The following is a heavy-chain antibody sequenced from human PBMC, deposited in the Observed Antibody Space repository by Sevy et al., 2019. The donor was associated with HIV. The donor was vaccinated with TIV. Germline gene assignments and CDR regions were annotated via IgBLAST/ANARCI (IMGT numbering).Heavy chain of an antibody. CDR2: IHYSGST. V-gene: IGHV4-31*03. CDR3: ARGRSAVATYYTWSTVAGYYFDY. D-gene: IGHD6-19*01. CDR1: GDSISSGANY. J-gene: IGHJ4*02. Sequence: SETLSLTCTVFGDSISSGANYWGWIRQHPVKGLEWIGYIHYSGSTYDNPSLKSRITMSVDTSKNQFSLKLRSVTAADTAVYYCARGRSAVATYYTWSTVAGYYFDYWGQGTLVTVSS.